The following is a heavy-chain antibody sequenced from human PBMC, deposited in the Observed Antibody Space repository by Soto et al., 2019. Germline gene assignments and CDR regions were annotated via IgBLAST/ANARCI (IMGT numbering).Heavy chain of an antibody. CDR2: ISWNSGSV. J-gene: IGHJ4*02. CDR1: GFTFDDYA. V-gene: IGHV3-9*01. CDR3: AKDVADYYGSGSFDY. D-gene: IGHD3-10*01. Sequence: GGSLRLSCAASGFTFDDYATHWVRQAPGKGLEWVSGISWNSGSVGYADSVKGRFTISRDNAKNSLYLQMNSLRAEDTALYYCAKDVADYYGSGSFDYWGQGTLVTVSS.